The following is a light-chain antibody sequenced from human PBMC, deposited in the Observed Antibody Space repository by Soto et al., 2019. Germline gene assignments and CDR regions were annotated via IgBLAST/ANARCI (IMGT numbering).Light chain of an antibody. V-gene: IGLV1-44*01. J-gene: IGLJ1*01. Sequence: QCLLTQPPSASGTRGQRFTISCSGSISNIGSNSVNWYRQLPGTAPKLLIYSNNQRPSGVPDRFSGSKSGTSASLAISGLQSDDEADYYCAAWDDSLNGYVFGTGTKVTVL. CDR1: ISNIGSNS. CDR3: AAWDDSLNGYV. CDR2: SNN.